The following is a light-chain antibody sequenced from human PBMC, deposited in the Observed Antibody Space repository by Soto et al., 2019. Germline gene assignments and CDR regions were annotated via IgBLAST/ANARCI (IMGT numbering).Light chain of an antibody. CDR2: DVT. Sequence: QSALTQPPSASGSPGQSVTISCTGTSSDVGNYEYVSWLQQYAGKAPKLLIYDVTQRPSGVPDRFSACTSGNAASLTVSGLSADDDDDYCCSSYAGYNNFVFGTGTKLTVL. CDR1: SSDVGNYEY. V-gene: IGLV2-8*01. CDR3: SSYAGYNNFV. J-gene: IGLJ1*01.